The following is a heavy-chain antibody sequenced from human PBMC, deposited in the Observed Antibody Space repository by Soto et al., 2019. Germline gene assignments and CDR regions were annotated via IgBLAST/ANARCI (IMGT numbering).Heavy chain of an antibody. CDR1: GFTFSSYN. Sequence: GGSLRLSCVASGFTFSSYNMNWVRQAPGKGLEWVSFISSGSEYRYYADSVKGRFNISRDNAQNSLYLHLNSLRAEDTAVYYCTRDRQLIQDWFDPWGQGTPVTVSS. J-gene: IGHJ5*02. CDR3: TRDRQLIQDWFDP. D-gene: IGHD6-13*01. V-gene: IGHV3-21*01. CDR2: ISSGSEYR.